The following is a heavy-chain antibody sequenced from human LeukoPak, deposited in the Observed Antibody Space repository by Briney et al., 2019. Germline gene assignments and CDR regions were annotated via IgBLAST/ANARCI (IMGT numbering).Heavy chain of an antibody. CDR2: INPNSGGT. CDR3: AREAYYGSGMSY. CDR1: GYTFTGYY. D-gene: IGHD3-10*01. V-gene: IGHV1-2*02. J-gene: IGHJ4*02. Sequence: ASVKVSCEASGYTFTGYYMHWVRQAPGQGLEWMGWINPNSGGTNYAQKFQGRVTMTRDTSISTAYMELSRLRSDDTAVYYCAREAYYGSGMSYWGQGTLVTVSS.